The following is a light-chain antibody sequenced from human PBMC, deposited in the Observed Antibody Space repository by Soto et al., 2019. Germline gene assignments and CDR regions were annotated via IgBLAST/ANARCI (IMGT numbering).Light chain of an antibody. CDR2: EVS. V-gene: IGLV2-14*01. Sequence: QSALTQPASVSGSPGQSITISCTGTSSDVGGYNSVSWYQHHPGKAPKLIIYEVSNRPSGVSNRFSGSKSGNTASLTISGLQAEDEADYYCNSYTSKSTGVFGTGTKLTVL. CDR3: NSYTSKSTGV. CDR1: SSDVGGYNS. J-gene: IGLJ1*01.